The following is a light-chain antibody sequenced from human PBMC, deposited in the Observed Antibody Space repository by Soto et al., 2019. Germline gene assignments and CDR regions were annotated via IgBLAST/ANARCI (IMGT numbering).Light chain of an antibody. CDR2: DVS. Sequence: QSVLTQPASVSGSPGQSITISCTGTSSDVGGYNYVSWYQHHPGKAPKLMIFDVSNRPSGVSNRFSGSKSGNTASLTISGLKPEDEADYYCSSNTTSNTRQIAFGTGTKVTVL. CDR1: SSDVGGYNY. CDR3: SSNTTSNTRQIA. V-gene: IGLV2-14*03. J-gene: IGLJ1*01.